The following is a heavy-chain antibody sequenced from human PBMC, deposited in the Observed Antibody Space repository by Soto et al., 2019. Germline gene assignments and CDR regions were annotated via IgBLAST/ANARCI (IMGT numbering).Heavy chain of an antibody. CDR2: IRSKANSYAT. CDR1: GFTFSGSA. D-gene: IGHD2-8*01. CDR3: TRQYCTNGVCYTGGDYYGMEV. V-gene: IGHV3-73*01. J-gene: IGHJ6*02. Sequence: GGSLRLSCAASGFTFSGSAMHWVRQASGKGLEWVGRIRSKANSYATAYAASVKGRFTISRDDSKNTAYLQMNSLKTEDTAVYYCTRQYCTNGVCYTGGDYYGMEVWGQGTTVTVSS.